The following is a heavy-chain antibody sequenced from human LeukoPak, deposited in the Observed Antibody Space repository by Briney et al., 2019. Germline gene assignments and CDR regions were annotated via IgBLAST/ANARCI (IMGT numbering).Heavy chain of an antibody. CDR3: ARVRAAAGDAFDI. Sequence: SQTLSLTCAVSGCYISSGGYSWSWIRQTRGKGLEWIGYIYRSGSTYYNPSLKSRVTISVDMSKNQFSLKLSSVTAADTVVDYCARVRAAAGDAFDIWGQGTMVIVSS. CDR2: IYRSGST. D-gene: IGHD6-13*01. J-gene: IGHJ3*02. V-gene: IGHV4-30-2*01. CDR1: GCYISSGGYS.